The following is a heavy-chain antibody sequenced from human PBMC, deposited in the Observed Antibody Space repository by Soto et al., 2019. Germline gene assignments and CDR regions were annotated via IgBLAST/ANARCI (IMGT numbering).Heavy chain of an antibody. CDR2: ISSSGSTI. CDR3: ARDNPYYYGSGSYFAYYYYGMDV. J-gene: IGHJ6*02. CDR1: GFTFSDYY. D-gene: IGHD3-10*01. Sequence: QVQLVESGGGLVKPGGSLRLSCAASGFTFSDYYMSWIRQTPGKGLEWVSYISSSGSTIYYADSVKGRFTISRDNAKNSLYLQMNSLRAEDTAVYYCARDNPYYYGSGSYFAYYYYGMDVWGQGTTVTVSS. V-gene: IGHV3-11*01.